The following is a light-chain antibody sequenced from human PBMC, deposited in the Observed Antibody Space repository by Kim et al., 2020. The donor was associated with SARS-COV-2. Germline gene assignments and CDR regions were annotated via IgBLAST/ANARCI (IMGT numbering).Light chain of an antibody. CDR3: GADHGGGSNFVYV. J-gene: IGLJ1*01. CDR2: VGTGGIVG. V-gene: IGLV9-49*01. CDR1: SGYSNYK. Sequence: QPVLTQPPSASASLGASVTLTCTLSSGYSNYKVDWYQQRPGKGPRFVMRVGTGGIVGSKGDGIPDRFSVLGSGLNRYLTIKNIQEEDESDYYCGADHGGGSNFVYVFATGTKVTVL.